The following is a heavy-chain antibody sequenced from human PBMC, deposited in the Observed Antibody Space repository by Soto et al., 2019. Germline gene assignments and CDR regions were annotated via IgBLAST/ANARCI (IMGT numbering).Heavy chain of an antibody. CDR2: INPSGGST. V-gene: IGHV1-46*01. D-gene: IGHD5-18*01. CDR3: AREVDTAILSTYYYYGMDV. CDR1: GYTFTSYY. Sequence: ASVKVSCKASGYTFTSYYMQWVRQAPGQGLEWMGIINPSGGSTSYAQKFQGRVTMTRDTSTSTVYMELSSLRSEDTAVYYCAREVDTAILSTYYYYGMDVWGQGTTVTVSS. J-gene: IGHJ6*02.